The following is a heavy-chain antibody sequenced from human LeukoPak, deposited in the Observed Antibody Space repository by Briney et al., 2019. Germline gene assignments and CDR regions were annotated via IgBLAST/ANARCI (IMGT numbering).Heavy chain of an antibody. CDR2: IYYSGST. V-gene: IGHV4-39*07. Sequence: SETLSLTCTVSGGSISSSSYYWGWIRQPPGKGLEWIGSIYYSGSTYYNPSLKSRVTISVDTSKNQFSLKLSSVTAADTAVYYCARDGIAVADFDYWGQGTLVTVSS. J-gene: IGHJ4*02. D-gene: IGHD6-19*01. CDR3: ARDGIAVADFDY. CDR1: GGSISSSSYY.